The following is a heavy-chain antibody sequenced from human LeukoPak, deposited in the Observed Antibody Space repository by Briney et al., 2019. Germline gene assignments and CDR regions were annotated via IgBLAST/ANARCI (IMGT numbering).Heavy chain of an antibody. J-gene: IGHJ4*02. CDR3: ARTKGGGNVVDY. Sequence: SQTLSLTCTVSGGSISSGGYSWSWIRQPPGKGLEWIGYIYHSGTSYHSPSLQSRVTISVDKSKNQFSLKLSSVTAADTAVYYCARTKGGGNVVDYWGQGTLVTVSS. CDR2: IYHSGTS. D-gene: IGHD4-23*01. V-gene: IGHV4-30-2*01. CDR1: GGSISSGGYS.